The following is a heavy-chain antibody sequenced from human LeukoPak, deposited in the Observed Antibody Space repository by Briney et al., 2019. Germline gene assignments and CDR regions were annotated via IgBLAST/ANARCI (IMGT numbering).Heavy chain of an antibody. D-gene: IGHD6-13*01. CDR3: AKDGYSSIPGFHFEY. V-gene: IGHV3-23*01. CDR1: GFTFSSYA. CDR2: ISGSGDNT. Sequence: GGSLRLSCAAPGFTFSSYAMSWVRQPPGKGLEWVSGISGSGDNTYYADSVKGRFTISRDNSKKTLYLHLNSLRVEDAAVYYCAKDGYSSIPGFHFEYWGQGTPVTVSS. J-gene: IGHJ4*02.